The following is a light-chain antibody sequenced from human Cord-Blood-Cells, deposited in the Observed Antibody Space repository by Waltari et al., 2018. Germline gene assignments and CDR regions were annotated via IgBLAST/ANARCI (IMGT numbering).Light chain of an antibody. CDR2: DVS. CDR1: GSDVGGYNY. V-gene: IGLV2-14*01. J-gene: IGLJ2*01. Sequence: QSALTQPASVSGSPGQSITISCTGTGSDVGGYNYVSWYQQHPGKAPKLMIYDVSKRPSGVSNRFSGSKSGNTASLTISGLQAEDEADYYCSSYTSSSIVVFGGGTKLTVL. CDR3: SSYTSSSIVV.